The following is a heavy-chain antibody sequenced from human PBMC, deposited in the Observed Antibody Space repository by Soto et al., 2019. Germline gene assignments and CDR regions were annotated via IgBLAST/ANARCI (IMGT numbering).Heavy chain of an antibody. CDR2: IGVSEGST. J-gene: IGHJ4*02. CDR3: AKVMYTWNDVAAFDS. Sequence: SGGSLRLSCAASRFTFRNFAMSWVRQSPGKGLEWISTIGVSEGSTYYTDSVRGRFTISRDNLKNTLYLQMNSLRVEDTALQYCAKVMYTWNDVAAFDSWGQGTLVTVSS. CDR1: RFTFRNFA. V-gene: IGHV3-23*01. D-gene: IGHD1-20*01.